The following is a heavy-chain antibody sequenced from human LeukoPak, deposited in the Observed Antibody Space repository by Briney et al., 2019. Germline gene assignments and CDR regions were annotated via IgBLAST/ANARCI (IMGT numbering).Heavy chain of an antibody. D-gene: IGHD3-10*01. Sequence: PSETLSLTCTVSGGSISSYYWSWIRQPPGKGLEWIGYIYYSGSTNYNPSLKSRVTISVDTSKNQFSLKLSSVTAADTAVYYCARLYGSGSNPFDYWGQGTLVTVSS. CDR2: IYYSGST. CDR3: ARLYGSGSNPFDY. V-gene: IGHV4-59*12. CDR1: GGSISSYY. J-gene: IGHJ4*02.